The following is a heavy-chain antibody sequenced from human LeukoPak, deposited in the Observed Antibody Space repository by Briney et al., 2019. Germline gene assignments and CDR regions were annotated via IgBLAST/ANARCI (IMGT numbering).Heavy chain of an antibody. V-gene: IGHV4-59*01. Sequence: SGTLSLTCTVSGGSIINYYWSWIRQSPGKGLEWIGYIHYTGNPNYNPSLQSRVTITVDTSKKQFSLKLNSVTAADTAVYYCARGGWSLGYWGQGTLVTVTS. CDR2: IHYTGNP. J-gene: IGHJ4*02. D-gene: IGHD6-19*01. CDR3: ARGGWSLGY. CDR1: GGSIINYY.